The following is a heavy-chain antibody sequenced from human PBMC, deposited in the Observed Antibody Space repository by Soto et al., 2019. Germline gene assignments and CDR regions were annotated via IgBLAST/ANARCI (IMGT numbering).Heavy chain of an antibody. J-gene: IGHJ4*02. D-gene: IGHD3-22*01. Sequence: GSLRLSCAASGFTFSTHGMNWVRQAPGKGLEWVSSISSGSSYIYYADSVKGRFTISRDNAKNSLYLQMNSLRAEDTAVYYCARDRSYYDSSGYLYYFDYWGQGTLVTVSS. CDR2: ISSGSSYI. CDR1: GFTFSTHG. V-gene: IGHV3-21*01. CDR3: ARDRSYYDSSGYLYYFDY.